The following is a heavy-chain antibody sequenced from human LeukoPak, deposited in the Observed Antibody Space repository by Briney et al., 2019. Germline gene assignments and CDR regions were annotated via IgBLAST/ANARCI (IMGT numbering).Heavy chain of an antibody. D-gene: IGHD4-17*01. CDR2: INSDGSST. Sequence: GGSLRLSCAASGFTFSRYWMHWVRQAPGKGLVWVSRINSDGSSTSYADSVKGRSTISRDNSKNTLYLQMNSLRAEDTGVYYCAKDRATLTYYFDYWGQGTLVTVSS. V-gene: IGHV3-74*01. CDR3: AKDRATLTYYFDY. CDR1: GFTFSRYW. J-gene: IGHJ4*02.